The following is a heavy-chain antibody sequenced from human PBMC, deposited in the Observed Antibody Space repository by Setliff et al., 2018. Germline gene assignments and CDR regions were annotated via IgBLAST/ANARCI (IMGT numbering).Heavy chain of an antibody. CDR2: IYPSNSNI. V-gene: IGHV5-51*01. J-gene: IGHJ4*02. D-gene: IGHD5-12*01. CDR1: GYSFPDYW. Sequence: PGESLKIYCKASGYSFPDYWIAWVRQMPGTGLEWMGIIYPSNSNIKYSPSFEAQITFSVDKSITTAYLQWSSLKASDTAIYYCARHRVGNSGYAFPILDFWGQGALVTVSS. CDR3: ARHRVGNSGYAFPILDF.